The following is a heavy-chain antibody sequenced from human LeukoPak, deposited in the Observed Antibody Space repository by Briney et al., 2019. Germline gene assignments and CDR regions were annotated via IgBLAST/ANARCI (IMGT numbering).Heavy chain of an antibody. J-gene: IGHJ4*02. CDR2: IYYSGST. CDR1: GGSISSYY. Sequence: SSETLSLTCTVSGGSISSYYWSWIRQTPGKGLEWIGDIYYSGSTNYNPSLKSRVTISVDTSKNQFSLKVSSVTAADTAVYYCARGSDTAAGLYWGQGTLVTVSS. CDR3: ARGSDTAAGLY. D-gene: IGHD6-13*01. V-gene: IGHV4-59*12.